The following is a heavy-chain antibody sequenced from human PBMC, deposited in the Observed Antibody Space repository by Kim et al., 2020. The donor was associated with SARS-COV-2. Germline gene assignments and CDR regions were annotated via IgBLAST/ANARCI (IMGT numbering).Heavy chain of an antibody. D-gene: IGHD6-13*01. CDR3: ARGLSSGWYAWFDP. J-gene: IGHJ5*02. Sequence: SLRSRVPISVDTFKNQFSLKLSSVTAADAAIYYCARGLSSGWYAWFDPWGQGTLVTVSS. V-gene: IGHV4-34*13.